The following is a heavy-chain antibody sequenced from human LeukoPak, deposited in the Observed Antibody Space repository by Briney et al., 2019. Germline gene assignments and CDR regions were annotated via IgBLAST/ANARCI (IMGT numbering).Heavy chain of an antibody. D-gene: IGHD3-10*01. CDR2: ISAYNGNT. CDR3: ARHGGSLAKEVSGYMDV. V-gene: IGHV1-18*01. Sequence: ASVKVSCKASGYTFTSYGISWVRQAPGQGLEWMGWISAYNGNTNYAQKLQGRVTMTTDTSTSTAYMELRSLRSDDTAVYYCARHGGSLAKEVSGYMDVWGKGTTVTISS. J-gene: IGHJ6*03. CDR1: GYTFTSYG.